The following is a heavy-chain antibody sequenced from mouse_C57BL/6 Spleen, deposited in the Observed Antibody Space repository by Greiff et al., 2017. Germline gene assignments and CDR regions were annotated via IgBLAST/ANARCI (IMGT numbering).Heavy chain of an antibody. CDR1: GYSFTGYY. D-gene: IGHD2-3*01. J-gene: IGHJ4*01. Sequence: VQLQQSGPELVKPGASVKISCKASGYSFTGYYMNWVKQSPEKSLEWIGEINPSTGGTTYNQKFKAKATLTVDKSSSTAYMQLKSLTSEDSAVYYCARMEDYAMDYWGQGTSVTVSS. CDR2: INPSTGGT. V-gene: IGHV1-42*01. CDR3: ARMEDYAMDY.